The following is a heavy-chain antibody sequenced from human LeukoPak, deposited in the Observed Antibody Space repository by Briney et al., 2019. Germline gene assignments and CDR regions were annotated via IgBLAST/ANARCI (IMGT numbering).Heavy chain of an antibody. V-gene: IGHV3-49*04. D-gene: IGHD5-12*01. Sequence: GGSLRLSCTASGFTFGDYAMSWVRQAPGKGLEWVGFIRSKAYGGTTEYAASVKGRFTISRDDSKSIAYLQMNSLKTEDTAVYYCTRAGHIVATPNYYYYYMDVWGKGTTVTISS. CDR3: TRAGHIVATPNYYYYYMDV. CDR1: GFTFGDYA. CDR2: IRSKAYGGTT. J-gene: IGHJ6*03.